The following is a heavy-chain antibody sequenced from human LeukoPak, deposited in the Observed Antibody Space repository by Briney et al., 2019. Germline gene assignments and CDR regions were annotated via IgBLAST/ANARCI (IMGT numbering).Heavy chain of an antibody. Sequence: GGSLRLSCAASGFTFSSYAMSWVRQAPGKGLEWVSAISGSGGSTYYADSVKGRFTISRDNSKNTLYLQMNSLRAEDTAVYYCANSYCSSTSCYLYYFDFWGQGTLVTVSS. CDR2: ISGSGGST. D-gene: IGHD2-2*01. CDR1: GFTFSSYA. J-gene: IGHJ4*02. V-gene: IGHV3-23*01. CDR3: ANSYCSSTSCYLYYFDF.